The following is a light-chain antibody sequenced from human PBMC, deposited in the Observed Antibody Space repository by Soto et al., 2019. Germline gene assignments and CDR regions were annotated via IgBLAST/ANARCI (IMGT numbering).Light chain of an antibody. CDR2: EVS. V-gene: IGLV2-14*01. CDR3: SSFTSSSTQV. CDR1: SSDVGGYNY. J-gene: IGLJ1*01. Sequence: QSVLTQPASVSGSPGQSITISCTGTSSDVGGYNYVSWYQQHPGKVPKLMIYEVSNRPSGVVNRVSGSKSGNTASLTISWLQAEDEADYYCSSFTSSSTQVFGTGTKLTVL.